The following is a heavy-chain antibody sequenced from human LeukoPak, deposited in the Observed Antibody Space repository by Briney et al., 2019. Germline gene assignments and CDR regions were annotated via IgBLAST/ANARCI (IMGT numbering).Heavy chain of an antibody. J-gene: IGHJ3*02. CDR2: ISAYNGNT. CDR1: GYTFTSYG. D-gene: IGHD3-22*01. CDR3: ARTTFYYYDSSGPTGI. V-gene: IGHV1-18*01. Sequence: ASVKVSCKASGYTFTSYGISWVRQAPGQGLEWMGWISAYNGNTNYAQKIQGRVTMTTDTSTSTAYMELRSLRSDDTAVYYCARTTFYYYDSSGPTGIWGQGTMVTVSS.